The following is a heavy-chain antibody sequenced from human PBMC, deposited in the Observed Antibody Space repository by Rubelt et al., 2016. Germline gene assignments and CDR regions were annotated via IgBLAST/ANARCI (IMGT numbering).Heavy chain of an antibody. CDR1: GFTFSSYG. CDR3: AKGGNVVVTARLYYFDY. D-gene: IGHD2-21*02. V-gene: IGHV3-30*02. CDR2: IRYVGRTK. Sequence: QVQLVESGGGVVQPGGSLRLSCAASGFTFSSYGMHWVRQAPGKGLEWVAFIRYVGRTKYYADSVKGRFTISRDNSKNTLYLQMNSLRAEDTAVYYCAKGGNVVVTARLYYFDYWGQGTLVTVSS. J-gene: IGHJ4*02.